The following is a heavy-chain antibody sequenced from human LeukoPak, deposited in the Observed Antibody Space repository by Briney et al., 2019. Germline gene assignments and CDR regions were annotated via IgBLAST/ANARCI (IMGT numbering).Heavy chain of an antibody. CDR3: ARHYDFWSGYYDY. CDR1: GGSISSSSYY. D-gene: IGHD3-3*01. V-gene: IGHV4-39*01. CDR2: IYYSGST. Sequence: PSETLSLTCTVSGGSISSSSYYWGWIRRPPGKGLEWTGSIYYSGSTYYNPSLKSRVTISVDTSKNQFSLKLSSVTAADTAVYCCARHYDFWSGYYDYWGQGTLVTVSS. J-gene: IGHJ4*02.